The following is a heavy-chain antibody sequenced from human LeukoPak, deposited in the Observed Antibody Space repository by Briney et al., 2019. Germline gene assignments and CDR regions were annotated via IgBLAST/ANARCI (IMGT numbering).Heavy chain of an antibody. V-gene: IGHV4-38-2*02. J-gene: IGHJ4*02. CDR3: ARDRAVAAGTHYFDF. D-gene: IGHD6-13*01. CDR2: VYHSGTT. CDR1: GYSITSGYF. Sequence: SETLSLTCTVSGYSITSGYFWGWIRQPPGKGLEWIGSVYHSGTTYYNPSLKSRVTISVDTSKNQFSLKLSSVTAADTAVYYCARDRAVAAGTHYFDFWGQGTLVTVSS.